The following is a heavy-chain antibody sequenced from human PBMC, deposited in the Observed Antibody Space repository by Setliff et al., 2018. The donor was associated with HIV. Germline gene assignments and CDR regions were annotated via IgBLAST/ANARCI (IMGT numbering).Heavy chain of an antibody. CDR1: GGSISSGSYY. V-gene: IGHV4-61*09. CDR3: ARIAWKQGAVGSFCDY. D-gene: IGHD3-10*01. CDR2: IYTSGST. Sequence: PSETLSLTCTVSGGSISSGSYYWSWIRQPAGKGLEWIGHIYTSGSTNYNPSLKSRVTISVDTSKNLFSLNLSSVTAADSAVYYCARIAWKQGAVGSFCDYWGQGGLVTVSS. J-gene: IGHJ4*02.